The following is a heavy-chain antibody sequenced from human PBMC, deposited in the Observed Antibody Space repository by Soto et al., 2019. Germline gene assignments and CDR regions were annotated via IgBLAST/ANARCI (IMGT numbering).Heavy chain of an antibody. CDR2: IYYSGST. CDR3: ARDGTLYYYYGMDV. Sequence: SDTLSLTCTVSGGSISSYYWSWIRQPPGKGLEWIGYIYYSGSTNYNPSLKSRVTISVDTSKNQFSLKLSSVTAADTAVYYCARDGTLYYYYGMDVWGQGTTVTVSS. D-gene: IGHD1-26*01. V-gene: IGHV4-59*01. CDR1: GGSISSYY. J-gene: IGHJ6*02.